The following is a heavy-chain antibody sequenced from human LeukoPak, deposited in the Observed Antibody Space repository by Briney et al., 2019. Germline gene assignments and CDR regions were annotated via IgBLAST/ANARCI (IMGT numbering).Heavy chain of an antibody. Sequence: PGGSLRLSCAASGFTFSSYAISWVRQAPGEGLEWVSTVSGSNGNTHYADSVKGRFTISRDNSKNTLYLQMNSLRAEDTAVYYCVRESPVAAVGRSWFDPWGQGTLVTVSS. CDR1: GFTFSSYA. J-gene: IGHJ5*02. V-gene: IGHV3-23*01. CDR2: VSGSNGNT. CDR3: VRESPVAAVGRSWFDP. D-gene: IGHD6-13*01.